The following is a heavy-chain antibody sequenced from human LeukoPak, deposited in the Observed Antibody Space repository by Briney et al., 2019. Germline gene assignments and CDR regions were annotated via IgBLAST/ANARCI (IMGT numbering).Heavy chain of an antibody. J-gene: IGHJ4*02. CDR1: GGSISSSSYY. CDR3: ARLHSGYDSSNYFDY. V-gene: IGHV4-39*01. Sequence: SETLSLTCTVSGGSISSSSYYWGWMRQPPGKGLEWIGSIYYSGSTYYNPSLKSRVTISVDTSKNQFSLKLSSVTAADTAVYYCARLHSGYDSSNYFDYWGQGTLVTVSS. D-gene: IGHD5-12*01. CDR2: IYYSGST.